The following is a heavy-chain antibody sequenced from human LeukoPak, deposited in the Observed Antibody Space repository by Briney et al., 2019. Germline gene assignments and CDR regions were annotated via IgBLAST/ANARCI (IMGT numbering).Heavy chain of an antibody. CDR2: ISYDGSNK. D-gene: IGHD3-10*01. CDR1: GFTFSSYA. V-gene: IGHV3-30-3*01. Sequence: GGSLRLSCAASGFTFSSYAMHWVRQAPGKGLEWVAVISYDGSNKYYADSVKGRFTISRDNSKNTLYLQMNSLSAEDTAVYYCAKDPPGSRIIMAAFDFWGQGTLVTVSS. J-gene: IGHJ4*02. CDR3: AKDPPGSRIIMAAFDF.